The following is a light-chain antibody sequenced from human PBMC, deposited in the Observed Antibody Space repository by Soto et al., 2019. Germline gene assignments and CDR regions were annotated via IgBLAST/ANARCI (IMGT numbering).Light chain of an antibody. V-gene: IGLV2-14*01. CDR3: SSYTSSSTLDVV. Sequence: QSVLTQPPAVSAAPGQKLTISCAGTSSDVGGYNYVSWYQQHPGKAPKLMIYEVSNRPSGVSNRFSGSKSGNTASLTISGLQAEDEADYYCSSYTSSSTLDVVFGGGTKVTVL. J-gene: IGLJ2*01. CDR1: SSDVGGYNY. CDR2: EVS.